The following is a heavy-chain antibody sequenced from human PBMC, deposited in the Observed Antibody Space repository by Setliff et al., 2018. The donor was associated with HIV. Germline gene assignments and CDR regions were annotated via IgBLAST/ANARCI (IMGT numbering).Heavy chain of an antibody. CDR1: GYSFTSHW. CDR2: IYPADSDT. J-gene: IGHJ4*02. D-gene: IGHD1-26*01. V-gene: IGHV5-51*01. CDR3: ARLRVGATNYFDN. Sequence: GESLKISCKGSGYSFTSHWIGWVRQMPGKGLEWMGIIYPADSDTRYSPSFQGQVTILADNSINTAYLQWSSLKASDTAMYYCARLRVGATNYFDNWGQGTLVTVSS.